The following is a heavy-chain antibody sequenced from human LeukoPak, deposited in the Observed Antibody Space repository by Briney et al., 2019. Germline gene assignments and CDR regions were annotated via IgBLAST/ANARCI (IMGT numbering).Heavy chain of an antibody. CDR2: SRPSSGRT. V-gene: IGHV1-46*01. J-gene: IGHJ4*02. D-gene: IGHD1-14*01. CDR1: GYTFTNYY. CDR3: AREGPETYNFDF. Sequence: ASVKVSRKTSGYTFTNYYMHWVRQAPGQGPEWMGISRPSSGRTQYPQEFQGRVTMTWDMSTSTFYMELNSLTSDDTAFSYCAREGPETYNFDFWGQGTLVTVSS.